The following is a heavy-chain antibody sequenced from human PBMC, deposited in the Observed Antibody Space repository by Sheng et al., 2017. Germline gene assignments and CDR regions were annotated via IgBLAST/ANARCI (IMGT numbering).Heavy chain of an antibody. Sequence: QVQLVQSGAEVKKPGSSVKVSCKASGGSFSNYIITWVRQAPGQGLEWMGGIISSVSLTFYAQKFQDRVTITADRFTSTAYMELSSLRSEDTAIYYCAKWTTDDYFYYMDVWGQGTTVSVSS. D-gene: IGHD2-8*01. CDR3: AKWTTDDYFYYMDV. CDR1: GGSFSNYI. J-gene: IGHJ6*03. CDR2: IISSVSLT. V-gene: IGHV1-69*10.